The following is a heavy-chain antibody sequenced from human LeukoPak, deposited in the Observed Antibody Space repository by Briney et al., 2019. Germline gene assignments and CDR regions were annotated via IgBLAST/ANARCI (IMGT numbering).Heavy chain of an antibody. V-gene: IGHV4-30-4*08. CDR3: ARTVAGYYFDY. J-gene: IGHJ4*02. Sequence: SETLSLTCSVSGGSIRNYYWSWIRQPPGKGLEWIGYIYYSGSTYYNPSLKSRVTISVDTSKNQFSLKLSSVTAADTAVYYCARTVAGYYFDYWGQGTLVTVSS. CDR2: IYYSGST. D-gene: IGHD4-17*01. CDR1: GGSIRNYY.